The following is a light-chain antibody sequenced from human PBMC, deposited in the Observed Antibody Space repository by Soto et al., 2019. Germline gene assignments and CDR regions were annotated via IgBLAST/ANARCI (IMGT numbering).Light chain of an antibody. CDR1: QSVFSS. CDR2: GAA. Sequence: TVLTQSPATLSVSPGERATLSCRASQSVFSSLAWYQHKPGQAPRLLIYGAATRATGIPARFSGSGSGTEFTLTISSLQSDDIAVYYCQQYHNWPAFGQGTKWIS. V-gene: IGKV3-15*01. CDR3: QQYHNWPA. J-gene: IGKJ1*01.